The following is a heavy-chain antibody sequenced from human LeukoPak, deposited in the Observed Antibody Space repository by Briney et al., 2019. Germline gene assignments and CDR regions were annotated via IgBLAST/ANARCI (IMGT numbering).Heavy chain of an antibody. CDR2: INPNSGGT. J-gene: IGHJ6*02. D-gene: IGHD3-3*01. V-gene: IGHV1-2*02. CDR1: GYTFTGYF. Sequence: ASVKVSCKASGYTFTGYFMHWVRQAPGQGLEWMGWINPNSGGTNYAQKFQGRVTMTRDTSISTAYMELSRLRSDDTAVYYCARLLLEWLAVAGPAPYYYYGMDVWGQGTAVTVSS. CDR3: ARLLLEWLAVAGPAPYYYYGMDV.